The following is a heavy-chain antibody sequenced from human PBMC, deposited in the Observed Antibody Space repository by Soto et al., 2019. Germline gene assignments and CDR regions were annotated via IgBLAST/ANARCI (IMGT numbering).Heavy chain of an antibody. V-gene: IGHV1-3*01. Sequence: GASVKVSCKASGYTLTSYAMRWVRQAPGQRLEWMGWINAGNGNTKYSQKLQARVIITRDTSATTAYMELSSLRDEDTAVYYCARDQPDGNNVGDRFDYWGQGTLVTVSS. CDR2: INAGNGNT. CDR1: GYTLTSYA. D-gene: IGHD1-26*01. J-gene: IGHJ4*02. CDR3: ARDQPDGNNVGDRFDY.